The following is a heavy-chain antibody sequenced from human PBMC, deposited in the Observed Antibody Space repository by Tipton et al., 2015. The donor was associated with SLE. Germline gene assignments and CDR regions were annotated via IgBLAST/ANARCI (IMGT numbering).Heavy chain of an antibody. V-gene: IGHV4-31*03. Sequence: TLSLTCTVSGCSISSDNYFWSWIRQHPDKGLEWIGYIHYTGSAYYNPSFRSRFTLSVDTSKNQFSLRLNSVTAADTAVYYCAREVKIISDSDAFDIWGQGTLVTVSS. CDR1: GCSISSDNYF. CDR3: AREVKIISDSDAFDI. D-gene: IGHD3-3*02. CDR2: IHYTGSA. J-gene: IGHJ3*02.